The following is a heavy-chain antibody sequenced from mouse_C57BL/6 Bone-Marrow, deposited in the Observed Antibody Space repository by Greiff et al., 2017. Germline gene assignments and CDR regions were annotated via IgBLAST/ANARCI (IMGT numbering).Heavy chain of an antibody. Sequence: EVQLVESGGGLVKPGGSLKLSCAASGFTFSSYAMSWVRQTPEKRLEWVATISDGGSYTYYPENVKGRFTISRDNAKNNLYLQMSHLKSEDKAMYYCAREEELFFDYWGQGTTLTVSS. V-gene: IGHV5-4*01. CDR1: GFTFSSYA. J-gene: IGHJ2*01. D-gene: IGHD4-1*01. CDR2: ISDGGSYT. CDR3: AREEELFFDY.